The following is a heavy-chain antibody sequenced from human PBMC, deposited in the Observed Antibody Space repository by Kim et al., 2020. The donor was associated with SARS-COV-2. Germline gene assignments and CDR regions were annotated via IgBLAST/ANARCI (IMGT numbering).Heavy chain of an antibody. J-gene: IGHJ5*02. V-gene: IGHV3-23*01. CDR2: T. Sequence: TYYADVGKGRFTISRDNSKNTLYLEMNYLRAEDTAIYYCAKNPGYTTTPESWGQGTLVTVSS. CDR3: AKNPGYTTTPES. D-gene: IGHD5-18*01.